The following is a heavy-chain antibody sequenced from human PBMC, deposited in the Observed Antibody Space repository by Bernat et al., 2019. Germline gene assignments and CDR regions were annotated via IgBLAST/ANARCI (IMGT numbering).Heavy chain of an antibody. CDR1: GFTFSSYA. J-gene: IGHJ4*02. CDR3: AKAGGTYLLLWFREFVY. V-gene: IGHV3-23*01. Sequence: EVQLLESGGGLVQPGGSLRLSCAASGFTFSSYAMSWVRQAPGKGLEWVSAISGSGGSTYYADSVKGRFTISRDNSKNTLYLQMNSLRAEDTAVYHCAKAGGTYLLLWFREFVYWGQGTLVTVSS. D-gene: IGHD3-10*01. CDR2: ISGSGGST.